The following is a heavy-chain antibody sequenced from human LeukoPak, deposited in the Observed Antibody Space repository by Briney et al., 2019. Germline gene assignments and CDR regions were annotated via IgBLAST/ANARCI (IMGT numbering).Heavy chain of an antibody. CDR2: IYSGGST. CDR1: GFTVSSNY. D-gene: IGHD6-19*01. J-gene: IGHJ4*02. CDR3: ARGHGYSSGWYYYFDY. Sequence: PGGSLRLSCAASGFTVSSNYMSWVRQAPGKGLEWVSVIYSGGSTYYADSVKGRFTISRDNSKNTLYLQMNSLRAEDTAVYYCARGHGYSSGWYYYFDYWGQGTLVTVSS. V-gene: IGHV3-53*01.